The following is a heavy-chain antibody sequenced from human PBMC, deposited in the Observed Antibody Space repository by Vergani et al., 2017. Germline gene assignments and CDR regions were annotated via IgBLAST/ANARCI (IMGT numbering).Heavy chain of an antibody. Sequence: QVQLVQSGAEVKKPGSSVKVSCKASGGTFSSCTISWVRQAPGQGLEWMGRIIPILGIANYAQKFQGRVTITADKSTSTAYMELSSLRSEDTAVYYCASAGPSGGWFDPWGQGTLATVSS. D-gene: IGHD1-26*01. CDR3: ASAGPSGGWFDP. CDR2: IIPILGIA. J-gene: IGHJ5*02. V-gene: IGHV1-69*02. CDR1: GGTFSSCT.